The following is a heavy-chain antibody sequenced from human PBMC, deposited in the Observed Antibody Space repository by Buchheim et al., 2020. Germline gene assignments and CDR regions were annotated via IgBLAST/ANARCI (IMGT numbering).Heavy chain of an antibody. V-gene: IGHV3-30-3*01. J-gene: IGHJ4*02. CDR2: ISYDGSNK. Sequence: QVQLVESGGGVVQPGRSLRLSCAASGFTFSSYAMHWVRQAPGKGLEWVAVISYDGSNKYYADSVKGRFTISRDNSKNTLYLQMNSLRAEDTAVYYCARDLIAVAGTIFYWGQGTL. D-gene: IGHD6-19*01. CDR3: ARDLIAVAGTIFY. CDR1: GFTFSSYA.